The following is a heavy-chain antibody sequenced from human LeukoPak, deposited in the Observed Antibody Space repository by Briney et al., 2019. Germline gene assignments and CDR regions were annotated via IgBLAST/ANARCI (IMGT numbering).Heavy chain of an antibody. CDR1: GFTFSSYA. CDR2: ISSNGGST. V-gene: IGHV3-64*01. Sequence: GGSLRLSCAASGFTFSSYAMHWVRQAPGKGLEYVSAISSNGGSTYYANSVKGRFTISRDNSKNTLYLQMNSLRAEDTAVYYCARGGIRGVLLPVDYWGQGTLVTVSS. D-gene: IGHD3-10*01. J-gene: IGHJ4*02. CDR3: ARGGIRGVLLPVDY.